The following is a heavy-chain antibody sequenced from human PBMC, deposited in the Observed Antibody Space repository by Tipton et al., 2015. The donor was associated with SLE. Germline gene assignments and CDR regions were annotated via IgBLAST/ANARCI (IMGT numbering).Heavy chain of an antibody. CDR1: GGSISSNY. V-gene: IGHV4-59*08. J-gene: IGHJ6*02. CDR3: ARGMLTWRGAIIGVDV. Sequence: TLSLTCSVSGGSISSNYWIWIRQPPGKGLEWIGYISDGGGTNHNPSLKSRVTISVDPAKNQFSLKLTSVTAADTAVYYCARGMLTWRGAIIGVDVWGQGTSVNVS. D-gene: IGHD2-8*01. CDR2: ISDGGGT.